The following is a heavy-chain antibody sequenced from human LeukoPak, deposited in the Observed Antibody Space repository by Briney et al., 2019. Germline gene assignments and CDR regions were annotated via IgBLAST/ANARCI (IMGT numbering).Heavy chain of an antibody. CDR3: AKQEAVTATYFYGMDV. V-gene: IGHV4-39*01. CDR1: GVSISSSIYY. J-gene: IGHJ6*02. Sequence: SETLSLTCTVSGVSISSSIYYWGWIRQPPGKGLEWIGSIYYTGSTYFNPSLKNRVTISVDTSKNHFSLELSSMTAADTAVYYCAKQEAVTATYFYGMDVWGQGTTVTVSS. D-gene: IGHD2-21*02. CDR2: IYYTGST.